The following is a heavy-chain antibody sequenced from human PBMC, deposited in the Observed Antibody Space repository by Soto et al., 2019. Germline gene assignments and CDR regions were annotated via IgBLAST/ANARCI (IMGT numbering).Heavy chain of an antibody. D-gene: IGHD3-3*01. CDR1: GGSTSSGDYY. CDR2: IYYSGST. V-gene: IGHV4-30-4*01. Sequence: SETLSLTCTVSGGSTSSGDYYWSWIRQPPGKGLEWIGYIYYSGSTYYNPSLKSRVTISVDTSKNQFSLKLSSVTAADTAVYYCARTTYDFWSGYYPDPDYYGMDVWGQGTTVTVSS. CDR3: ARTTYDFWSGYYPDPDYYGMDV. J-gene: IGHJ6*02.